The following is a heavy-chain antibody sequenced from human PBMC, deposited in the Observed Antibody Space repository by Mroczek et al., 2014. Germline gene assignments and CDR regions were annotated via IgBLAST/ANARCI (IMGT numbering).Heavy chain of an antibody. CDR2: IYYSGST. CDR3: ARENSSPRFGYYMDV. V-gene: IGHV4-31*03. D-gene: IGHD6-13*01. Sequence: QVQLQQWGPGLVKPSQTLSLTCTVSGGSISSGGYYWSWIRQHPGKGLEWIGYIYYSGSTYYNPSLKSRVTISVDTSKNQFSLKLSSVTAADTAVYYCARENSSPRFGYYMDVWGKGTTVTVSS. CDR1: GGSISSGGYY. J-gene: IGHJ6*03.